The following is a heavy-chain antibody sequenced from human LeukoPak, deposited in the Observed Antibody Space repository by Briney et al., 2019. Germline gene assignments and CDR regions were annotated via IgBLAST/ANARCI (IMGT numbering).Heavy chain of an antibody. CDR2: ISAYNGNT. V-gene: IGHV1-18*01. Sequence: ASVKVSCKASGYTFTSYGISWVRQAPGQGLEWMGGISAYNGNTNYAQKLQGRVTMTTDTSTSTDYMELRSLRSDDTAVYYCARDPYYYDSSGYYDWGQGTLVTVSS. J-gene: IGHJ4*02. CDR3: ARDPYYYDSSGYYD. D-gene: IGHD3-22*01. CDR1: GYTFTSYG.